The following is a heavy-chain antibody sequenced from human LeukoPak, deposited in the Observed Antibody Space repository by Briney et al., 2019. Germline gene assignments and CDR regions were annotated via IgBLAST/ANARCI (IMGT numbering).Heavy chain of an antibody. D-gene: IGHD3-10*01. J-gene: IGHJ5*02. V-gene: IGHV3-9*01. CDR1: GFTFYDYA. CDR3: AKLSSAGGSGNYNWFDR. Sequence: PGRSLRLSCAASGFTFYDYAMHWVRHAPGRGLEWVSGISWNSGSIVYADSVKGRFTISRDNAKNSLYLKMNSLRAEDTALYYCAKLSSAGGSGNYNWFDRWGQGTLVTVSS. CDR2: ISWNSGSI.